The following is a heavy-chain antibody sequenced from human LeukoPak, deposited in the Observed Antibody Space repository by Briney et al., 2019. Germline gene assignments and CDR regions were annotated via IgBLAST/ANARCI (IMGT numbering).Heavy chain of an antibody. CDR3: APLAVADDYFDY. D-gene: IGHD6-19*01. J-gene: IGHJ4*02. V-gene: IGHV3-23*01. Sequence: PGGSLRLSCAASGFTFSSYGMSWVRQAPGKGLEWVSSIGGSGVSTYYADSVKGRFTISRDNSKNTLYLQMNSLRPEDTAAYYCAPLAVADDYFDYWGRGTLVTVAP. CDR2: IGGSGVST. CDR1: GFTFSSYG.